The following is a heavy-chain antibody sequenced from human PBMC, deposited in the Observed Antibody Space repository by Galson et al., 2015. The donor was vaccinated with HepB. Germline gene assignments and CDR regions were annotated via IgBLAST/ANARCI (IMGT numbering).Heavy chain of an antibody. CDR2: TYYRSKWYN. J-gene: IGHJ4*02. CDR3: ARGHSRAPITMVRGGFDY. D-gene: IGHD3-10*01. V-gene: IGHV6-1*01. Sequence: CAISGDSVPSNSATWNWIRQSPSRGLEWLGRTYYRSKWYNEYAESVKSRITINADTSKNQFSLKLSSVTAADTAVYYCARGHSRAPITMVRGGFDYWGQGTLVTVSS. CDR1: GDSVPSNSAT.